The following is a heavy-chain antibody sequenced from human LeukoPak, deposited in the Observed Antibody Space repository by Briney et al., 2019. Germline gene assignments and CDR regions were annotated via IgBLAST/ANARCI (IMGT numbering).Heavy chain of an antibody. CDR3: ARDLPTYSYDSSGYPHYYAMDV. CDR1: GFTFSSYG. J-gene: IGHJ6*02. D-gene: IGHD3-22*01. V-gene: IGHV3-30*03. CDR2: ISYDGSNK. Sequence: GGSLRLSCAASGFTFSSYGMHWVRQAPGKGLEWVAVISYDGSNKYYADSVKGRFTISRDNSKNTLYLQMNSLRAEDTAVYYCARDLPTYSYDSSGYPHYYAMDVWGQGTTVTVSS.